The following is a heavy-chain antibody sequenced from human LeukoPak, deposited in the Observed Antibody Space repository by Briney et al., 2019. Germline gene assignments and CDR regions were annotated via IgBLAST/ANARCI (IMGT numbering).Heavy chain of an antibody. CDR2: INPNSGGT. J-gene: IGHJ3*02. D-gene: IGHD6-19*01. CDR3: ARDSGRSSGWFTNAFDI. V-gene: IGHV1-2*02. Sequence: ASVKVSCKASGYSFTDFYIHWLRQAPGQGLEWMGWINPNSGGTKYAQKFQGRVTMTRDTSISTAYMELSRLRSDDTAVYYCARDSGRSSGWFTNAFDIWGQGTMVTVSS. CDR1: GYSFTDFY.